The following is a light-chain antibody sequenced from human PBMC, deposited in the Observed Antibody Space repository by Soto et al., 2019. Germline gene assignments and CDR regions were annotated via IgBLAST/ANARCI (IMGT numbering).Light chain of an antibody. Sequence: DIQMTQSPSSVSASVGDRVTITCRASQGISSWLAWYQQKPGKAPMLLIDAASSLQSGVPSRFIGSGFGTDFTLTFSSLETEDFATYYCQQDNSYPHAFGVGTKVEIK. CDR3: QQDNSYPHA. V-gene: IGKV1-12*01. CDR1: QGISSW. CDR2: AAS. J-gene: IGKJ4*01.